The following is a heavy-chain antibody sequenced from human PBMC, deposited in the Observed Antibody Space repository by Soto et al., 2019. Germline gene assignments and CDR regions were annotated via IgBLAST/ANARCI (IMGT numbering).Heavy chain of an antibody. CDR3: ARTQWLNTEDAFDI. CDR2: MNPNSGNT. CDR1: GYTFTIYE. Sequence: GASVEVACKSCGYTFTIYEINGVRQATGQGLEWMGWMNPNSGNTGYAQKFQGRVTMTRNTSISTAYMELSSLRSEDTAVYYCARTQWLNTEDAFDIWGQGTMVTVSS. V-gene: IGHV1-8*01. J-gene: IGHJ3*02. D-gene: IGHD6-19*01.